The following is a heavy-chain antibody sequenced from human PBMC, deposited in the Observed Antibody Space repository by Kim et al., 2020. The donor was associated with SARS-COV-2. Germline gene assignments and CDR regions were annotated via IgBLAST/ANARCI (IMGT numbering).Heavy chain of an antibody. D-gene: IGHD6-19*01. CDR1: GGSFSGYY. J-gene: IGHJ6*02. V-gene: IGHV4-34*01. Sequence: SETLSLTCAVYGGSFSGYYWSWIRQPPGKGLEWIGEINHSGSTNYNPSLKSRVTISVDTSKNQFSLKLSSVTAADTAVDYCARGDGHSSGGPTYYYYGMDVWGQGTTVTVSS. CDR2: INHSGST. CDR3: ARGDGHSSGGPTYYYYGMDV.